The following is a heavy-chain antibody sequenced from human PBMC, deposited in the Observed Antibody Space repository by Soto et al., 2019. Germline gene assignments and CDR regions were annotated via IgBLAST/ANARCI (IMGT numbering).Heavy chain of an antibody. D-gene: IGHD5-12*01. CDR3: ARGGDVVATIRYYYYYYGMDV. CDR2: IWYDGSNK. Sequence: QVQLVESGGGVVQPGRSLRLSCAASGFTFSSYGMHWVRQAPGKGLEWVAVIWYDGSNKYYADSVKGRFTISRDNSKNTLYLQMNGLRAEDTAVYYCARGGDVVATIRYYYYYYGMDVWGQGTTVTVSS. CDR1: GFTFSSYG. J-gene: IGHJ6*02. V-gene: IGHV3-33*01.